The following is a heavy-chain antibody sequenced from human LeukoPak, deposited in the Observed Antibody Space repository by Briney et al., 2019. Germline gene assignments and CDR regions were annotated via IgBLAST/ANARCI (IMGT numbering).Heavy chain of an antibody. CDR1: GYTFTSYY. Sequence: GASVKVSCKASGYTFTSYYMHWVRQAPGQGLEWMGIINPSGGSTSYAQKFQGRVTMTRDTSTSTVYMELSSLRSEDTAVYYCAREGRSYDSSFVDAFDIWGQGTMVTVSS. CDR3: AREGRSYDSSFVDAFDI. D-gene: IGHD3-22*01. J-gene: IGHJ3*02. V-gene: IGHV1-46*01. CDR2: INPSGGST.